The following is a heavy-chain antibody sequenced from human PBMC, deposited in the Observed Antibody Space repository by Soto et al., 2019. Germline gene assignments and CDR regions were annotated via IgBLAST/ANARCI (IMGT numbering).Heavy chain of an antibody. CDR1: GDTFTTNS. J-gene: IGHJ4*02. Sequence: QVQLVQSGAEVKKPGSSVKVSGKSSGDTFTTNSLNWVRQAPGQGLEWMGGIIPVIGTTKYAQKYQDRVTITGDKSTNTAYMELSSLRSDDTAVYYCARALLYATTYFEYWGQGTPVTVSS. CDR2: IIPVIGTT. D-gene: IGHD2-8*01. CDR3: ARALLYATTYFEY. V-gene: IGHV1-69*06.